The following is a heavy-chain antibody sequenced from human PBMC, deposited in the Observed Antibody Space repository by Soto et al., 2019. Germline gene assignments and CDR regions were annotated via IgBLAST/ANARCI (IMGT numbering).Heavy chain of an antibody. Sequence: QVQLMQSGAEVKKPGSSVRVSCKASGGSFSAYGFCWIRQAPGQGLEWVGGTIPMSGKTHYAQKFQDRVTITADKSTTTISLDMSRLRSEDTAIYYCALSPGVDFSWFDPWGQGTLVIVSS. V-gene: IGHV1-69*06. CDR2: TIPMSGKT. J-gene: IGHJ5*02. CDR1: GGSFSAYG. D-gene: IGHD7-27*01. CDR3: ALSPGVDFSWFDP.